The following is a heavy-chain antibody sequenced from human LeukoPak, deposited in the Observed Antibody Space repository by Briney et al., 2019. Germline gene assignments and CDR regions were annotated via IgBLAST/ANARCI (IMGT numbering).Heavy chain of an antibody. J-gene: IGHJ2*01. CDR1: GGSISSSSYY. CDR2: IYYSGST. D-gene: IGHD1-7*01. Sequence: PSETLSLTCTVSGGSISSSSYYWGWIRQPPGKGLEWIGSIYYSGSTYYNPSLKSRVTISVDTSKNQFSLKLSSVTAANTAVYYCARGKGITGTTRIVVYFDLWGRGTLVTVSS. V-gene: IGHV4-39*01. CDR3: ARGKGITGTTRIVVYFDL.